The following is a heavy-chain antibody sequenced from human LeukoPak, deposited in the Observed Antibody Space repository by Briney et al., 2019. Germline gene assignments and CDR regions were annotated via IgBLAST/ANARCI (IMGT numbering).Heavy chain of an antibody. CDR2: IYYSGST. CDR3: ARRWEDYDSSGYLNWFDP. V-gene: IGHV4-59*08. Sequence: SETLSLTCTVSGGSISSYYRSWIRQPPGKGLEWIGYIYYSGSTNYNPSLKSRVTISVDTSKNQFSLKLSSVTAADTAVYCCARRWEDYDSSGYLNWFDPWGQGTLVTVSS. J-gene: IGHJ5*02. CDR1: GGSISSYY. D-gene: IGHD3-22*01.